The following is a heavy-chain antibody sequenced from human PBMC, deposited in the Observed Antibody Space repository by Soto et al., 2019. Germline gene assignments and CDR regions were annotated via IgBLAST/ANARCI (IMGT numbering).Heavy chain of an antibody. CDR2: ISSADNT. J-gene: IGHJ1*01. CDR3: ARDILGGSYAFSH. D-gene: IGHD3-3*01. Sequence: PGGSLRLSCAASGFIVNNIFMTWVRQAPGKGLEWLSTISSADNTYYADSVKGRFTISRDSSKNTLYLQMNSLRAEDTAVYLCARDILGGSYAFSHGGQGTLVTVSS. V-gene: IGHV3-66*01. CDR1: GFIVNNIF.